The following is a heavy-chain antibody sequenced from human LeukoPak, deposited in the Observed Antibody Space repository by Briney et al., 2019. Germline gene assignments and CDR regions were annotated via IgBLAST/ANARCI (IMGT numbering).Heavy chain of an antibody. V-gene: IGHV3-30*18. CDR2: ISYDGSNK. CDR1: GFTFSSYG. J-gene: IGHJ3*02. CDR3: SKIQCIARDAFDN. Sequence: GGSLRLSCAASGFTFSSYGMHWVRQAPGKGLEWVAVISYDGSNKYYADSVKGRFTISRDNSKNTLYLQMNSLRAEDTAVYYCSKIQCIARDAFDNLGQGTMVTVSS. D-gene: IGHD6-13*01.